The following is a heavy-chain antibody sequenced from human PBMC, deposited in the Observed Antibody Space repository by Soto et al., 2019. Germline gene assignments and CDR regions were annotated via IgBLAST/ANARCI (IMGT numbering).Heavy chain of an antibody. D-gene: IGHD6-13*01. J-gene: IGHJ5*02. V-gene: IGHV4-30-4*01. Sequence: SETLSLTCTVSGGSISSGDYYWSWIRQPPGKGLEWIGYIYYSGSTYYNPSLKSRVTISVDTSKNQFSLKLSSVTAADTAVYYCARDSRRPKNSSRWLTWGQGTLVTVSS. CDR1: GGSISSGDYY. CDR3: ARDSRRPKNSSRWLT. CDR2: IYYSGST.